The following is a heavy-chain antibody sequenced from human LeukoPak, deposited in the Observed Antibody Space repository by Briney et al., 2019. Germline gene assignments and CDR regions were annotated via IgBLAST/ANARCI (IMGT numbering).Heavy chain of an antibody. Sequence: GESLKISCKGSGYSFTSYWIAWVRQMPGKGLEWMGVIYPGGSDTRYSPSFQGQVTISADESISTAYLQWGSLKASDIAMYYCARRRYCSSTSCQRGFDPWGQGTLVTVSS. CDR1: GYSFTSYW. J-gene: IGHJ5*02. CDR2: IYPGGSDT. V-gene: IGHV5-51*01. D-gene: IGHD2-2*01. CDR3: ARRRYCSSTSCQRGFDP.